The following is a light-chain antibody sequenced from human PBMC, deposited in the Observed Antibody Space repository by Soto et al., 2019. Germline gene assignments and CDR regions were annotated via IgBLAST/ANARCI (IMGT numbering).Light chain of an antibody. J-gene: IGKJ4*01. Sequence: EIVLTQSPGILSLSPGERTTLSCWASQSVSSNYLVWFQQKPGQAPRLVIYDASTRATGIPDRFSGSGSGTDFTLTISGLEPEDFAVYYCYQFGRAPLTFGGGTKVEIK. CDR1: QSVSSNY. V-gene: IGKV3-20*01. CDR2: DAS. CDR3: YQFGRAPLT.